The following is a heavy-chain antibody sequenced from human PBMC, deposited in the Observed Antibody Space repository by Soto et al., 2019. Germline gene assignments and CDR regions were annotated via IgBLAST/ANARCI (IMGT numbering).Heavy chain of an antibody. J-gene: IGHJ6*02. V-gene: IGHV5-51*01. D-gene: IGHD3-9*01. CDR2: IYPGDSDT. CDR3: ARAVNSAWFYDGMDV. CDR1: GYSFTSYW. Sequence: GESLKISCQGSGYSFTSYWIAWVRQMPGKGLEWMGIIYPGDSDTRYSPSFQGQVTISVAKSISTAYLQWSSLKASDTAMYYCARAVNSAWFYDGMDVWGQGTTVTVSS.